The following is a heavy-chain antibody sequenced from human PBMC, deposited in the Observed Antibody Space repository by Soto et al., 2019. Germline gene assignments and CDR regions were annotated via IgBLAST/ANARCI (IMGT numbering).Heavy chain of an antibody. CDR3: TRVRPPPSSTLGTYNFVN. CDR1: GASVNYGGYY. J-gene: IGHJ4*02. V-gene: IGHV4-31*03. CDR2: IYYSGTT. Sequence: SETLSLTCTVSGASVNYGGYYWGWVRQRPGKGLEWIAYIYYSGTTSFNPSLRSRLSISVDASKNQFSLRLTSVTAADTDVYFRTRVRPPPSSTLGTYNFVNGGRGTLVKVSS. D-gene: IGHD3-3*01.